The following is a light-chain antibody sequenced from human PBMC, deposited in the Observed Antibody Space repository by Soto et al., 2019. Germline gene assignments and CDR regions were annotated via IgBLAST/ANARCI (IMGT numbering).Light chain of an antibody. Sequence: QSVLTQPPSASGSLGQSVTISCTGTIDDVGGYNYVSWYQHHPGKAPKLIIYEVTKRPSGVPDRFSGSKSGNTASLTVSGLQPADEAVYFCSSFEGSIKIIFGGGTKLTVL. CDR1: IDDVGGYNY. V-gene: IGLV2-8*01. CDR2: EVT. J-gene: IGLJ2*01. CDR3: SSFEGSIKII.